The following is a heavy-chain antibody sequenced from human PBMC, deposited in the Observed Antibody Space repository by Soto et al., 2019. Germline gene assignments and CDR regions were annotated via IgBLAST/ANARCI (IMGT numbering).Heavy chain of an antibody. V-gene: IGHV1-2*02. CDR2: INPDSGDT. CDR1: GYTFTGQY. CDR3: ARDRGNMGAIFHHYYGMDV. Sequence: ASVNVSCKASGYTFTGQYMHWVRQAPGQGLEWVGWINPDSGDTKYAQKFQGRVTMTRDTSISTVYMELSRLKSDDTAVYYCARDRGNMGAIFHHYYGMDVWGQGTTVTVSS. D-gene: IGHD1-26*01. J-gene: IGHJ6*02.